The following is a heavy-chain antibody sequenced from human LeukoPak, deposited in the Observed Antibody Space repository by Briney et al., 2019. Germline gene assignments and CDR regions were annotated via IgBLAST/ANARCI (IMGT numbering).Heavy chain of an antibody. CDR2: IYPDDSDT. CDR1: GYSFTTYW. CDR3: ARPRGSGWSFDF. D-gene: IGHD6-19*01. J-gene: IGHJ4*02. Sequence: GESLKISCKGSGYSFTTYWIAWVRQMPGKGLEWMGFIYPDDSDTRYSPSFQGQVTISADKSINTASLRWDSLKASDTAMYYCARPRGSGWSFDFWGQGTLVTVSS. V-gene: IGHV5-51*01.